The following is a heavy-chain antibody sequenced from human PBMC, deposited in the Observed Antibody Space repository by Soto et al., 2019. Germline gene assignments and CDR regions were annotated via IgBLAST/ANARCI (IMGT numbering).Heavy chain of an antibody. V-gene: IGHV4-59*01. Sequence: PSATLSLTCTVSGSSISNFYWSWIRQPPGKGLEWIGYIYYSGTTSYNPSLNSRVTISVDTSKNQFSLKLNSVTAADTAVYYCARESYYGSGATVVGYWGLGTLVTVSS. CDR1: GSSISNFY. D-gene: IGHD3-10*01. J-gene: IGHJ4*02. CDR2: IYYSGTT. CDR3: ARESYYGSGATVVGY.